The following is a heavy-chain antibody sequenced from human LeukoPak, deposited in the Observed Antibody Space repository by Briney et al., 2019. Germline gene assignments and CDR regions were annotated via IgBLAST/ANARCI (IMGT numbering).Heavy chain of an antibody. CDR1: GLTISDNF. V-gene: IGHV3-66*01. D-gene: IGHD3-10*01. CDR2: IYSGGST. Sequence: TGGSLRLSCAASGLTISDNFMGWVRQTPGKGLEWVSLIYSGGSTYSADSVKGRFIISRDNSENTLHLQMNSLRVEDTAVYYCARDTDYYGSGRHGYFDHWGQGTLVTVSS. CDR3: ARDTDYYGSGRHGYFDH. J-gene: IGHJ1*01.